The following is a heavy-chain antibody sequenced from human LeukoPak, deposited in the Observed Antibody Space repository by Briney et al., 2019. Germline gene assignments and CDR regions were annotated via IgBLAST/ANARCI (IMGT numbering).Heavy chain of an antibody. V-gene: IGHV5-51*01. CDR3: ARQIVVATDYYNYYMDV. J-gene: IGHJ6*03. D-gene: IGHD3-22*01. CDR1: GYSFTSYW. Sequence: GESLKISCKGSGYSFTSYWIGWVRQMPGKGLEWMGIIYPGDSDTRYSPSFQGQVTISADKSISTAYLQWSSLKASDTAMYYCARQIVVATDYYNYYMDVWGKGTTVTISS. CDR2: IYPGDSDT.